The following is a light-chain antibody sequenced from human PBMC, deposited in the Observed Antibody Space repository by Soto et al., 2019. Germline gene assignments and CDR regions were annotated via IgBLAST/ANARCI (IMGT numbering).Light chain of an antibody. CDR1: QGIRSD. Sequence: IQMTQSPSSLSASIVDRVTITCRASQGIRSDLAWYQQKPGRVPKLLIYGASRLESGVPSRVSGSGFGTDFTLTISSLQPEDFATYYCLQDYNYPWAFGQGTRVE. CDR2: GAS. J-gene: IGKJ1*01. CDR3: LQDYNYPWA. V-gene: IGKV1-6*01.